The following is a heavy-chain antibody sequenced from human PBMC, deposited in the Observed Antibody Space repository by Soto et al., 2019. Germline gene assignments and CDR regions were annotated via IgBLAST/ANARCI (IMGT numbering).Heavy chain of an antibody. D-gene: IGHD2-2*03. CDR1: GFTFDDYA. CDR3: ARVDRGTAWI. V-gene: IGHV3-9*01. Sequence: EVQLVESGGGLVQPGSSLRLSCAASGFTFDDYAMHWVRQAPGKGLEWVSGISWNSGSIGYADSVKGRFTISRDNAKNSLYLQMNSLRAEDTALYHCARVDRGTAWIWRQGTMVTVSS. CDR2: ISWNSGSI. J-gene: IGHJ3*02.